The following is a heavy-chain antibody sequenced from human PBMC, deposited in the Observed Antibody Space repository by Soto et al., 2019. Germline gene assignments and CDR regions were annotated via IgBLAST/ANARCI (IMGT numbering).Heavy chain of an antibody. J-gene: IGHJ5*02. V-gene: IGHV4-30-4*01. CDR1: GASVSRGDYY. D-gene: IGHD2-15*01. CDR3: ARDRSGGSWFDP. Sequence: QVQLQESGPGLVKPSQTLSLTCTVSGASVSRGDYYWSWIRQPPGKGLEWIGYIYYSENTYYSPSLKSRVTISVDTSKNQVSLKLTSVTVADTAVYCCARDRSGGSWFDPWGQGILVTVSS. CDR2: IYYSENT.